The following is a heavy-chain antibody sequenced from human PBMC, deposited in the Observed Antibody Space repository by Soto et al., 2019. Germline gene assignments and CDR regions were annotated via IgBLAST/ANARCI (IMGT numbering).Heavy chain of an antibody. J-gene: IGHJ4*02. CDR3: ARASELRYFDWSQPPDY. Sequence: ASVKVSCKASGHTFTSYDINWVRQATGQGLEWMGWMNPNSGNTGYAQKFQGRVTMTRNTSISTAYMELSSLRSEDTAVYYCARASELRYFDWSQPPDYWGQGTLVTVSS. V-gene: IGHV1-8*01. CDR2: MNPNSGNT. D-gene: IGHD3-9*01. CDR1: GHTFTSYD.